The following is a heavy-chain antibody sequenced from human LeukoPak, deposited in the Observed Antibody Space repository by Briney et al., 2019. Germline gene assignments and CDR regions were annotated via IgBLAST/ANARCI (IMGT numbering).Heavy chain of an antibody. CDR2: INHSGST. CDR3: ARTAYSSGWSPLDY. J-gene: IGHJ4*02. D-gene: IGHD6-19*01. Sequence: SETLSLTCAVYGGSFSGYYWSWIRQPPGKGLEWIGEINHSGSTNYNPSLKSRVTISVDTSKNQFSLKLSSVTAADTAVYYCARTAYSSGWSPLDYWGQGTLVTVSS. V-gene: IGHV4-34*01. CDR1: GGSFSGYY.